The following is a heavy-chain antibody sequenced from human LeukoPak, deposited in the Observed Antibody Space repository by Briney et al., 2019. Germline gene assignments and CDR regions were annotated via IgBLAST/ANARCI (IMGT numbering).Heavy chain of an antibody. J-gene: IGHJ6*02. CDR2: IWYDGSNK. V-gene: IGHV3-33*06. CDR1: GFTFSSYG. Sequence: GGSLRLSCAASGFTFSSYGMHWVRQAPGKGLEWVAVIWYDGSNKYYADSVKGRFTISRDNSKNTLYLQMNSLRAEDTAVYYCAKAILYSYGSRRYYYYYGMDVWGQGTTVTVSS. D-gene: IGHD5-18*01. CDR3: AKAILYSYGSRRYYYYYGMDV.